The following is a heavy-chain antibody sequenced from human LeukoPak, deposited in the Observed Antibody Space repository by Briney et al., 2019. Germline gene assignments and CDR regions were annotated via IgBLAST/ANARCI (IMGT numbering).Heavy chain of an antibody. CDR3: TRDPAVTGTLHYFDY. CDR2: IRSKLYGGTT. Sequence: PGGSLRLSCAASGFTVSSNYMNWVRQAPGKGLEWVGFIRSKLYGGTTEYAASVKGRFTISRDDSNSIAYLQMNSLKIEDTAVYYCTRDPAVTGTLHYFDYWGQGTLVTVSS. CDR1: GFTVSSNY. V-gene: IGHV3-49*04. D-gene: IGHD6-19*01. J-gene: IGHJ4*02.